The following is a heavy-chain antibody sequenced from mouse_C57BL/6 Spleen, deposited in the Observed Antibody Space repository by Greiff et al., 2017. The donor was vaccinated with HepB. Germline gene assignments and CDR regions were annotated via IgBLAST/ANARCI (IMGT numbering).Heavy chain of an antibody. CDR3: ASEVRPVYGYDGYFDV. D-gene: IGHD2-2*01. CDR2: ISSGSSTI. V-gene: IGHV5-17*01. Sequence: EVQGVESGGGLVKPGGSLKLSCAASGFTFSDYGMHWVRQAPEKGLEWVAYISSGSSTIYYADTVKGRFTISRDNAKNTLFLQMTSLRSEDTAMYYCASEVRPVYGYDGYFDVWGTGTTVTVSS. J-gene: IGHJ1*03. CDR1: GFTFSDYG.